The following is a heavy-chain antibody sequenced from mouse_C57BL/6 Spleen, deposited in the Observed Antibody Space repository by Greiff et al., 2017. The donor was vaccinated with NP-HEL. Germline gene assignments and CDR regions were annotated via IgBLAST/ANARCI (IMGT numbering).Heavy chain of an antibody. J-gene: IGHJ2*01. CDR2: IDPSDSYT. V-gene: IGHV1-69*01. CDR1: GYTFTSYW. CDR3: ARSGQLRLQGY. D-gene: IGHD3-2*02. Sequence: QVQLKQPGAELVMPGASVKLSCKASGYTFTSYWMHWVKQRPGQGLEWIGEIDPSDSYTNYNQKFKGKSTLTVDKSSSTAYMQLSSLTSEDSAVYYCARSGQLRLQGYWGQGTTLTVSS.